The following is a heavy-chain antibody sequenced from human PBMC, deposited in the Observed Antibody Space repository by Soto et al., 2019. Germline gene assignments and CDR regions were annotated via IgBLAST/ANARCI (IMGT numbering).Heavy chain of an antibody. CDR1: GFTFSSYG. V-gene: IGHV3-30*18. CDR3: AKDRPSGSRPYYYGMDV. D-gene: IGHD1-26*01. CDR2: ISYDGSNK. Sequence: QVQLVESGGGVVQPGRSLRLSCAASGFTFSSYGMHWVRQAPGKGLEWVAVISYDGSNKYYADSVKGRFTISRDNSKNTLYLQMNSLRAEDTALYYCAKDRPSGSRPYYYGMDVWGQGTTVTVSS. J-gene: IGHJ6*02.